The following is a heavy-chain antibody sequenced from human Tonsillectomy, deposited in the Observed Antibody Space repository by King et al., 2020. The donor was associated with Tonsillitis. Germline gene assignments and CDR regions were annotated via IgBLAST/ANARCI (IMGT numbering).Heavy chain of an antibody. D-gene: IGHD6-6*01. CDR1: GFTFSSYW. CDR2: IKPDGSDK. J-gene: IGHJ4*02. Sequence: VQLVESGGGLVQPGGSLRLSCAASGFTFSSYWMSWVRQAPGKGLEWVADIKPDGSDKYYGDSVKGRFTISRDNAKNSLYLQMNSLRAEDTAVYYCSGGAWDFEYSSSLDYWGQGTLVTVSS. CDR3: SGGAWDFEYSSSLDY. V-gene: IGHV3-7*03.